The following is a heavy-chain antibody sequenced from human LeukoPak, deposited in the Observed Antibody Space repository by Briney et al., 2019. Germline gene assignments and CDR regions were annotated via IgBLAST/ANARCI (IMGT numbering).Heavy chain of an antibody. V-gene: IGHV3-23*01. CDR1: GFTFSSYA. CDR2: ISGSGGST. Sequence: GGSLRLSCAASGFTFSSYAMSWVRQAAGKGLEWVSAISGSGGSTYYADSVKGRFTISRDNSKNTLYLQMNSLRAEDTAVYYCAKDTIDIVVVVAATPGWFDPWGQGTLVTVSS. J-gene: IGHJ5*02. D-gene: IGHD2-15*01. CDR3: AKDTIDIVVVVAATPGWFDP.